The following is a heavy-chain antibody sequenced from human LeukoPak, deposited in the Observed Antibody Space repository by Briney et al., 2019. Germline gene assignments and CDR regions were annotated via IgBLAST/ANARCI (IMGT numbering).Heavy chain of an antibody. CDR3: ARDRRNSYMDV. CDR2: IGTSGDT. J-gene: IGHJ6*03. Sequence: GGSLRLSCAASGFTFSSYDMHWVRQSTGKGLEWVSRIGTSGDTYYPGSVKGRFTISRENAKNSLYLQMNSLRAGDTAVYYCARDRRNSYMDVWGKGITVSVSS. V-gene: IGHV3-13*04. D-gene: IGHD1-14*01. CDR1: GFTFSSYD.